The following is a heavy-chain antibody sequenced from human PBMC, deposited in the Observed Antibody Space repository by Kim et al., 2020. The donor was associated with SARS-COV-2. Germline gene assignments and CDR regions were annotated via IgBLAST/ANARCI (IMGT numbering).Heavy chain of an antibody. V-gene: IGHV1-3*01. Sequence: YSQEFQGRVTLTRETSAGTAYMELSSLRSEDTAVYYCARSPDIVATISLDYWGQGTLVTVSS. J-gene: IGHJ4*02. CDR3: ARSPDIVATISLDY. D-gene: IGHD5-12*01.